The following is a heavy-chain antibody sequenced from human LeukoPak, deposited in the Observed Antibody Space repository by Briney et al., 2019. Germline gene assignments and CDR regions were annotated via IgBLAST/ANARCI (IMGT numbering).Heavy chain of an antibody. J-gene: IGHJ5*02. Sequence: VASVKVSCKASGYTFTSYGISWVRQAPGQGLEWMGWISAYNGNTNYAQKLQGRVSMTTDTSMSTAYMELRSLRSDDTAVYYCAREGASSGYSLSWFDPWGQGTLVTVSS. CDR2: ISAYNGNT. CDR1: GYTFTSYG. D-gene: IGHD3-22*01. V-gene: IGHV1-18*01. CDR3: AREGASSGYSLSWFDP.